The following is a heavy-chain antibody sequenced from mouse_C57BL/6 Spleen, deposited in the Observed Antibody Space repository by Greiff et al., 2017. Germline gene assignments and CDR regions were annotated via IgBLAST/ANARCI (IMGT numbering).Heavy chain of an antibody. CDR2: INPGSGGT. CDR1: GYAFTNYL. CDR3: ARSGGPYAMDY. D-gene: IGHD3-1*01. Sequence: QVQLKESGAELVRPGTSVKVSCKASGYAFTNYLIEWVKQRPGQGLEWIGVINPGSGGTNYNEKFKGKATLTADKSSSTAYMQLISLTSEDSAVYFCARSGGPYAMDYWGQGTSVTVSS. J-gene: IGHJ4*01. V-gene: IGHV1-54*01.